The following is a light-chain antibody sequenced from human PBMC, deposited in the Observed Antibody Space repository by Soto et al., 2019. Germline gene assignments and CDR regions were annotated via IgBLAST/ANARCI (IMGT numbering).Light chain of an antibody. Sequence: QSLLNQPAPVSGSPGQSITTSCTGTSSGDGGYNYVSWYQQHPGKAPNLMTYDVSNRPSGVSNRFSGSKSGNTASLTISGLQAEDEADYYCSSYTSSSTRVFGTGTKVTVL. V-gene: IGLV2-14*01. CDR2: DVS. J-gene: IGLJ1*01. CDR1: SSGDGGYNY. CDR3: SSYTSSSTRV.